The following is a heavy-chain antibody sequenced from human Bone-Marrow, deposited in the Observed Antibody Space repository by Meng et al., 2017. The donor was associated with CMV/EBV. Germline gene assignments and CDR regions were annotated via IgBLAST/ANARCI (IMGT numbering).Heavy chain of an antibody. D-gene: IGHD5-24*01. J-gene: IGHJ4*02. CDR2: ISYDGSNK. CDR3: ARDLESLYFDY. V-gene: IGHV3-30-3*01. CDR1: GFTFSSYA. Sequence: QGQLGGSGGGVVQPGRSRGLSCAASGFTFSSYAMHWVRQAPGKGLEWVAVISYDGSNKYYADSVKGRFTISRDNSKNTLYLQMNSLRAEDTAVYYCARDLESLYFDYWGQGTLVTVSS.